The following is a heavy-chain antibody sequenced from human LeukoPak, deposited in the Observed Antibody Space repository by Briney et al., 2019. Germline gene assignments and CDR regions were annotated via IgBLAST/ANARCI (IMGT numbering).Heavy chain of an antibody. Sequence: GGSLRLSCAASGFTFSSYAMSWVRQAPGRGLEWVSTISGSGGSTSYADSVKGRFTISRDNSKNTLYLQMNSLRAEDTAVYYCARAVAAQSLFDFDYWGQGTLVTVSS. J-gene: IGHJ4*02. CDR3: ARAVAAQSLFDFDY. CDR1: GFTFSSYA. D-gene: IGHD6-19*01. V-gene: IGHV3-23*01. CDR2: ISGSGGST.